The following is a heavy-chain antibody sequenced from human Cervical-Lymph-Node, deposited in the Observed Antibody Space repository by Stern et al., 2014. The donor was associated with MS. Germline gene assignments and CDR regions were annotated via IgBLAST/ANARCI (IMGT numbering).Heavy chain of an antibody. CDR3: VERDAWFDP. Sequence: VQLVQSGAEVKKPGSSVNVSCKASGGTFSRYAISWVRQGPGQGLEWMGGVNPTLGTVNYAPKFQGRVTFIADKLSDTAYMELNSLRSDDTAVYYCVERDAWFDPWGPGTLVIVSS. CDR2: VNPTLGTV. J-gene: IGHJ5*02. V-gene: IGHV1-69*06. CDR1: GGTFSRYA. D-gene: IGHD1-1*01.